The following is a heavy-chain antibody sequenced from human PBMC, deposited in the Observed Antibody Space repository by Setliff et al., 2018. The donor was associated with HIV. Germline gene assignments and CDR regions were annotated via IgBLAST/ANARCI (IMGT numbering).Heavy chain of an antibody. CDR1: GFSFSSYW. D-gene: IGHD2-15*01. CDR3: ARDATRGGDMDV. V-gene: IGHV3-7*01. CDR2: IKQDGSEK. J-gene: IGHJ6*03. Sequence: GSLRLSCAASGFSFSSYWMSWVRQAPGKGLEWVANIKQDGSEKYYVDSVRGRFTISRDNAKNSLYLQMNSLRAEDTAVYYCARDATRGGDMDVWAKGTTGTVSS.